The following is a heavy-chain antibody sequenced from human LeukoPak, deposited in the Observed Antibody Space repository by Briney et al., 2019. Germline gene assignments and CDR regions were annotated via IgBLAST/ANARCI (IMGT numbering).Heavy chain of an antibody. Sequence: ASVKVSCKASGYTFTSYYMHWVRQAPGQGLEWMGIINPSGGSTSYAQKFQGRVTITTDESTSTAYMELSSLRSEDTAVYYCARTYYDFWSGYGPGDYWGQGTLVTVSS. CDR2: INPSGGST. V-gene: IGHV1-46*01. D-gene: IGHD3-3*01. CDR3: ARTYYDFWSGYGPGDY. J-gene: IGHJ4*02. CDR1: GYTFTSYY.